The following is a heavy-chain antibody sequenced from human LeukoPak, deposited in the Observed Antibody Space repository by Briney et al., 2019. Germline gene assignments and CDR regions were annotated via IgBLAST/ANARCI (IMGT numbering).Heavy chain of an antibody. CDR3: ARSGPASYCSSTSCYYYYYYMDV. Sequence: SVKVSCKASGGTFSSYAISWVRQAPGQGLEWMGGIIPIFGTANYAQKFQGRVTITTDESTSTAYMELSSLRSEDTAVYYCARSGPASYCSSTSCYYYYYYMDVWGKGTTVTVSS. V-gene: IGHV1-69*05. CDR2: IIPIFGTA. CDR1: GGTFSSYA. J-gene: IGHJ6*03. D-gene: IGHD2-2*01.